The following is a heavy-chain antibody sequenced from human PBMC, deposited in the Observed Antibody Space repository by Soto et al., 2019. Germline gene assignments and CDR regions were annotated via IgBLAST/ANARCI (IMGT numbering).Heavy chain of an antibody. V-gene: IGHV1-3*01. D-gene: IGHD2-2*01. CDR1: GYTFTSYA. CDR3: AREVVVVPAAHFDL. Sequence: GATVKVSCKASGYTFTSYAMHWVRQAPGQRLEWMGWINAGNGNTKYSQKFQGRVTITRDTSASTAYMELSSLRSEDTAVYYCAREVVVVPAAHFDLWGRGTLVTVSS. J-gene: IGHJ2*01. CDR2: INAGNGNT.